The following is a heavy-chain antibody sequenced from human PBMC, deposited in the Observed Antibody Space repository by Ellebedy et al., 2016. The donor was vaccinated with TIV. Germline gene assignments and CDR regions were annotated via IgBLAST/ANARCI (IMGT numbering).Heavy chain of an antibody. CDR2: IKQDGSEK. Sequence: GESLKISXAASGFTFSSYWMSWVRQAPGKGLEWVANIKQDGSEKYYVDSVKSRFTISRDNAKNSLYLQMNSLRAEDTAVYYCARGLYSSGWYALFDYWGQGTLVTVSS. CDR1: GFTFSSYW. J-gene: IGHJ4*02. V-gene: IGHV3-7*03. D-gene: IGHD6-19*01. CDR3: ARGLYSSGWYALFDY.